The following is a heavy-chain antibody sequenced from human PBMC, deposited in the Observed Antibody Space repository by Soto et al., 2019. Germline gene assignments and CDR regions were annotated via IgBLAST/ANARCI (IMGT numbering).Heavy chain of an antibody. J-gene: IGHJ4*02. CDR2: ISGSGGST. Sequence: EVQLLESGGGLVQPGVSLRLSCAASGFTFSSYAMSWVRQAPGKGLEWGAAISGSGGSTDYADSVKGRFTISRDNSKNTLYLQMNSLRAEDTAVYYCAKGLYSSGPLGLYYFDYWGQGTLVTVSS. CDR1: GFTFSSYA. D-gene: IGHD6-19*01. CDR3: AKGLYSSGPLGLYYFDY. V-gene: IGHV3-23*01.